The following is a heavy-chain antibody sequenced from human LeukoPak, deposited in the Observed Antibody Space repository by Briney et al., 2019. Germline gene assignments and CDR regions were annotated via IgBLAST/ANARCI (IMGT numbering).Heavy chain of an antibody. D-gene: IGHD4-17*01. CDR3: ARGRYGDYGLADYYFDC. J-gene: IGHJ4*02. Sequence: ASVKVSCKASGGTFNSYVISWVRQAPGQGLEWMGGIIPVFGTPKYAQKFQGRVSITKDESTSTAYMELSSLSSEDTAVYYCARGRYGDYGLADYYFDCWGQGTLVTVSS. V-gene: IGHV1-69*05. CDR1: GGTFNSYV. CDR2: IIPVFGTP.